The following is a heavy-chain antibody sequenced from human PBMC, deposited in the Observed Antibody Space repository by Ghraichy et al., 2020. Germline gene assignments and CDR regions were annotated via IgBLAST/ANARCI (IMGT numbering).Heavy chain of an antibody. V-gene: IGHV4-39*07. Sequence: SETLSLTCTVSGGSISSSSYYWGWIRQPPGKGLEWIGSIYYSGSTYYNPSLKSRVTISVDTSKNQFSLKLSSVTAADTAVYYCARDHRKDIAVVVAATLNYYYGMDVWGQGTTVTVSS. CDR2: IYYSGST. CDR3: ARDHRKDIAVVVAATLNYYYGMDV. J-gene: IGHJ6*02. D-gene: IGHD2-15*01. CDR1: GGSISSSSYY.